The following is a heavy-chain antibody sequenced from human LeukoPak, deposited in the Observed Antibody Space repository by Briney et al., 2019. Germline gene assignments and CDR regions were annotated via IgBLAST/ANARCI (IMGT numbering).Heavy chain of an antibody. J-gene: IGHJ4*02. CDR3: ARDQDYVALDY. V-gene: IGHV3-43D*03. CDR2: ISWDGGST. D-gene: IGHD4-17*01. CDR1: GFTFDDYA. Sequence: GGSLRLSCAASGFTFDDYAMHWVRQAPGKGLEWVSLISWDGGSTYYADSVKGRFTISRDNSKNSLYLQMNSLRAEDTAVYYCARDQDYVALDYWGQGTLVTVSS.